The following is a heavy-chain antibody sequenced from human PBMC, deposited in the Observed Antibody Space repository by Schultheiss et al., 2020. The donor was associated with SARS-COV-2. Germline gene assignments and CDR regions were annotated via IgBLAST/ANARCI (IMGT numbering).Heavy chain of an antibody. J-gene: IGHJ5*02. D-gene: IGHD3-3*01. CDR2: IYYSANT. V-gene: IGHV4-31*03. CDR1: GGSISSGGYY. Sequence: SETLSLTCTVSGGSISSGGYYWSWIRQHPGKGLEWIGYIYYSANTYYNPSLKSRLTISVDTSKNQFSLKLSSVTAADTAVYYCARVVSIFGVVQREDWFDPWGQGTLVTVSS. CDR3: ARVVSIFGVVQREDWFDP.